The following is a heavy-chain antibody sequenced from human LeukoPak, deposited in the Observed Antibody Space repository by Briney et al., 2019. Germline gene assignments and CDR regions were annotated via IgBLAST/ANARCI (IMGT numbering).Heavy chain of an antibody. J-gene: IGHJ1*01. CDR3: ARQGCDSTSCYTTDL. D-gene: IGHD2-2*02. V-gene: IGHV5-51*01. CDR1: GYSFTSNW. CDR2: IFPGDSDT. Sequence: GASLEISCKASGYSFTSNWIAWVRQRPGKGLEMMGIIFPGDSDTRYRPSFQGQVTISVDKSIGAAYLQWSSLKASDTATYYCARQGCDSTSCYTTDLWGPGTRVTVSS.